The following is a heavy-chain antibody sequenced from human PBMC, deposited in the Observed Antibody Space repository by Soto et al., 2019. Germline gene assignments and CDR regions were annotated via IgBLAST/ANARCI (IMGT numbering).Heavy chain of an antibody. CDR1: GGSIRSGDYY. Sequence: SETLSLTCTVSGGSIRSGDYYWSWIRQPPGKGLESIGYIYYSGSTYYNPSLKSRVTISVDTSKNQFSLKLSSVTAADTAVYYCARNWYLRQNGNNWFDPWGQGTLVTVSS. V-gene: IGHV4-30-4*01. D-gene: IGHD2-15*01. CDR3: ARNWYLRQNGNNWFDP. CDR2: IYYSGST. J-gene: IGHJ5*02.